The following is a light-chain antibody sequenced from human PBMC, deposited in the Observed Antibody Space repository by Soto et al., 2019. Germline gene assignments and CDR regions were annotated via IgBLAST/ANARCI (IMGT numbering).Light chain of an antibody. V-gene: IGKV3-11*01. CDR1: PSVSSY. J-gene: IGKJ1*01. Sequence: EIVLTQSPATLSLSPGERATLSCRASPSVSSYLAWYQQKAGQAPRLLIYDASNRATVIPARFSGSGSGTDFTLTISSLEPEDFAVYYCQQRSNWPWTFGQGTKVEIK. CDR3: QQRSNWPWT. CDR2: DAS.